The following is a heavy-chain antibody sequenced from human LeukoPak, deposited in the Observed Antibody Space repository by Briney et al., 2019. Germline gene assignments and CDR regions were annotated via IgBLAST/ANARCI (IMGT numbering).Heavy chain of an antibody. CDR3: ARGAWTFDY. D-gene: IGHD3/OR15-3a*01. J-gene: IGHJ4*02. V-gene: IGHV3-7*01. CDR1: GLTVSSNH. CDR2: IKQDGSEK. Sequence: GGSLRLSCAASGLTVSSNHMSWVRQAPGKGLEWVANIKQDGSEKYYVDSVKGRFTISRDNAKNSLYLQMNSLRAEDTAVYYCARGAWTFDYXGQGTLVSVSS.